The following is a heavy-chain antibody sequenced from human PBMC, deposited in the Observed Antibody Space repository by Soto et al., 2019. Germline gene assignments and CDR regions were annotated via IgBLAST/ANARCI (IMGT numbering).Heavy chain of an antibody. CDR2: INPSGGST. V-gene: IGHV1-46*01. CDR1: GYTFTSYY. CDR3: ARVRDSSGYQS. D-gene: IGHD3-22*01. Sequence: ASAKVSWKASGYTFTSYYMHWVRQDPGQGLEWMGIINPSGGSTSYAQKFQGRVTMTRDTSTSTVYMELSSLRSEDTAVYYCARVRDSSGYQSWGQGTLVTVSS. J-gene: IGHJ4*02.